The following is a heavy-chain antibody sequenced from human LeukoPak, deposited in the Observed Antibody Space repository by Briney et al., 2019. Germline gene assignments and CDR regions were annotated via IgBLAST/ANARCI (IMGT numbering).Heavy chain of an antibody. V-gene: IGHV4-59*12. Sequence: SETLSLTCTVSGGSISGWYWTWIRLPPGKGLEWIGDIYYSGSTNYNPSLQSRATISIDTSKNQFSLKLVSVTAADTAVYYCARVNILTGYSLIDYWGQGTLVTVSS. J-gene: IGHJ4*02. CDR2: IYYSGST. CDR1: GGSISGWY. D-gene: IGHD3-9*01. CDR3: ARVNILTGYSLIDY.